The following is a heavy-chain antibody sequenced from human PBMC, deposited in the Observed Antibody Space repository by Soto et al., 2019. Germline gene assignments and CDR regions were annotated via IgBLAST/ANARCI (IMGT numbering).Heavy chain of an antibody. CDR2: IYHSGST. V-gene: IGHV4-4*02. CDR3: ARDGYGGNFGASDY. D-gene: IGHD4-17*01. Sequence: PSETLSLTCAVSGGSISSSNWWSWVRQPPGKGLEWIGEIYHSGSTNYNPSLKSRVTISVDKSKNQFSLKLSSVTAADTAVYYCARDGYGGNFGASDYWGQGTLVTVSS. CDR1: GGSISSSNW. J-gene: IGHJ4*02.